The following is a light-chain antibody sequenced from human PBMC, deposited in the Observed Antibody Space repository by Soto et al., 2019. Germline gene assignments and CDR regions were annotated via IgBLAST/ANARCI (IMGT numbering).Light chain of an antibody. V-gene: IGLV2-14*01. CDR3: SSYTTNNTPV. CDR2: DAS. Sequence: QSALTQPASVSGSPGQSITISCTGTSSDVGLYNYVSWYQQHPGKAPKLMIYDASNRPSGVSNRFSGSKSGNTASLTISGLQAEDEAEYYCSSYTTNNTPVFGTGTKVTVL. J-gene: IGLJ1*01. CDR1: SSDVGLYNY.